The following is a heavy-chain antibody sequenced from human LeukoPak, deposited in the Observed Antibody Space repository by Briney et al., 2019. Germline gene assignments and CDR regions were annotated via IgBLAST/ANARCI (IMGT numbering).Heavy chain of an antibody. D-gene: IGHD4-17*01. CDR1: GFTFSSYS. J-gene: IGHJ6*02. Sequence: GGSLRLSCAASGFTFSSYSMNWVRQAPGKGLEWVPSISSSSSYIYYADSVKGRFTISRDNAKNSLYLQMNSLRAEDTAVYYCARDYGDYLYYYGMDVWGQGTTVTVSS. V-gene: IGHV3-21*01. CDR3: ARDYGDYLYYYGMDV. CDR2: ISSSSSYI.